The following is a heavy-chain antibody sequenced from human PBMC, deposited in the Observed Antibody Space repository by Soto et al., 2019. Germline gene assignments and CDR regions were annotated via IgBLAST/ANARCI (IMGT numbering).Heavy chain of an antibody. CDR1: GFTFSSYS. J-gene: IGHJ6*02. CDR3: ARGMYSSSWSYYYGMDV. Sequence: EVQLVESGGGLVQPGGSLRLSCAASGFTFSSYSMNWVRQAPGKGLEWVSSISSSSSYIYYADSVKGRFTISRDNAKNSLYLQMNSLRAEDTAVYYCARGMYSSSWSYYYGMDVWGQGTTVTVSS. CDR2: ISSSSSYI. V-gene: IGHV3-21*01. D-gene: IGHD6-13*01.